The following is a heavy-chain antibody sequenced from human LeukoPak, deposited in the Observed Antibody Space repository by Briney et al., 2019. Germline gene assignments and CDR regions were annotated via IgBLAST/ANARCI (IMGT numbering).Heavy chain of an antibody. D-gene: IGHD3-22*01. CDR3: AKDISHYYDSSGYYAY. J-gene: IGHJ4*02. CDR2: ISGDGGST. Sequence: GGSLRLSCAASGFTFDDYAMHWVRQAPGKGLEWVSRISGDGGSTYYADSVKGRFTISRDNSKNSLYLQMNSLRTEDTALYYCAKDISHYYDSSGYYAYWGQGTLVTVSS. CDR1: GFTFDDYA. V-gene: IGHV3-43*02.